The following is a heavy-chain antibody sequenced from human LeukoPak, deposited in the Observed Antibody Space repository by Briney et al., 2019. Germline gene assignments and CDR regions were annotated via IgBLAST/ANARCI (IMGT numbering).Heavy chain of an antibody. Sequence: GRSLRLSCAASGFTFSSYGMHWVRQAPGKGLEWVAVISYDGSNKYYADSVKGRFTISRDNSKNTLYLQMNSLRAEDTAVYYCAKDQRTPPYYYYYGMDVWGQGTTVTVSS. CDR1: GFTFSSYG. CDR2: ISYDGSNK. CDR3: AKDQRTPPYYYYYGMDV. V-gene: IGHV3-30*18. J-gene: IGHJ6*02.